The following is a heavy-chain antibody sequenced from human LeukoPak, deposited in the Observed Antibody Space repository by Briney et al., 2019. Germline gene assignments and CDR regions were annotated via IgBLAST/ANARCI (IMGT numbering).Heavy chain of an antibody. CDR3: ARGGDCGGDCADYYFDY. D-gene: IGHD2-21*02. Sequence: LGGSLRLSCAASGFTFSSYAMHWVRQAPGKGLEWVAVISYDGSNKYYADSVKGRFTISRDNSKNTLYPQMNSLRAEDTAVYYCARGGDCGGDCADYYFDYWGQGTLVTVSS. V-gene: IGHV3-30-3*01. CDR1: GFTFSSYA. J-gene: IGHJ4*02. CDR2: ISYDGSNK.